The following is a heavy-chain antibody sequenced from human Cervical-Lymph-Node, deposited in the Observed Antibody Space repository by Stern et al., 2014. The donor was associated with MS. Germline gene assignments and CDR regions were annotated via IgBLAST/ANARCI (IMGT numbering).Heavy chain of an antibody. J-gene: IGHJ4*02. CDR1: GGSITCYY. CDR3: ARGRMYHFDS. Sequence: VQLQESGPGLVKPSESLSLPCTVSGGSITCYYCSWIRKSPGKGLEWIGYIHYSGISAYNPSLKSRVTISVDSSKNQFSLRLSSATAADTAVYYCARGRMYHFDSWGQGTLVTVSS. V-gene: IGHV4-59*01. D-gene: IGHD2-8*01. CDR2: IHYSGIS.